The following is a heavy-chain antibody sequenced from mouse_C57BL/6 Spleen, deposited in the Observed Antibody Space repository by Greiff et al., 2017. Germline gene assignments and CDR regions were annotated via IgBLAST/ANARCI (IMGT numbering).Heavy chain of an antibody. CDR2: INPNNGGT. Sequence: EVQLQESGPELVKPGASVKIPCKASGYTFTDYNMDWVKQSHGKSLEWIGDINPNNGGTIYNQKFKGKATLTVAKSSSTAYMELRSLTSEDTAVYYCARRGVWSYYFDYWGQGTTLTVSS. CDR3: ARRGVWSYYFDY. D-gene: IGHD2-10*02. V-gene: IGHV1-18*01. CDR1: GYTFTDYN. J-gene: IGHJ2*01.